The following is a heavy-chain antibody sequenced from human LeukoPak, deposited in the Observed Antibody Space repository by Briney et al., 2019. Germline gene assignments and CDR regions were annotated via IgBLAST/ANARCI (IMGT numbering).Heavy chain of an antibody. Sequence: GGSLRLSCAASGFTFSNYWMSWVRQAPGKGLEWVANIKQDGSEKYYVDSVKGRFTISRDNAKNSLYLQMNSLRAEDTTVYYCARRGDPSSMSAFDIWGQGTMVAVSS. CDR1: GFTFSNYW. D-gene: IGHD2-2*01. CDR3: ARRGDPSSMSAFDI. V-gene: IGHV3-7*05. CDR2: IKQDGSEK. J-gene: IGHJ3*02.